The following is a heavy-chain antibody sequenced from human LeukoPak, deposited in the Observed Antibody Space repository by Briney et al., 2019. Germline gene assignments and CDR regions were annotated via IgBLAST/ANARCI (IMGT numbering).Heavy chain of an antibody. CDR3: ARDERITMIGALFDI. Sequence: SETLSLTCTVSGGSISSSSYYWGWIRQPPGKGLEGIGSIYYSGGTYYNPSLKSRVTISVDMSKNQFSLKLSSVTAADTAVYYCARDERITMIGALFDIWGQGTMVTVSS. D-gene: IGHD3-22*01. V-gene: IGHV4-39*07. CDR2: IYYSGGT. J-gene: IGHJ3*02. CDR1: GGSISSSSYY.